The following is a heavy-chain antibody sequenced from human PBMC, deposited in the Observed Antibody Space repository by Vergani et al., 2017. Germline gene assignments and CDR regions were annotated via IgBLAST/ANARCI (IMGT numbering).Heavy chain of an antibody. CDR3: ARDRGDPFPGYYYYYGMDV. Sequence: QVQLVQSGAEVKKPGSSVKVSCKASGGTFSSYAISWVRQAPGQGLEWMGGIIPIFGTANYAQKFQGRVTITADESTSTAYMELSSLRSEDTAVYYCARDRGDPFPGYYYYYGMDVWGQGTTVTVSS. J-gene: IGHJ6*02. CDR2: IIPIFGTA. V-gene: IGHV1-69*01. D-gene: IGHD4-17*01. CDR1: GGTFSSYA.